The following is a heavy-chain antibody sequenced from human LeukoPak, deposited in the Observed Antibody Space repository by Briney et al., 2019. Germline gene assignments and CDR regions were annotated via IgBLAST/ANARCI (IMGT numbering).Heavy chain of an antibody. Sequence: GGSLRLSCAASAFTFSDYSMNWVRQAPGKGLEWISYISGRRGTIYYADSVRGRFTIPRDNAKNSMYLQMNSLRAEDTAVYYCARDRLTSGSYFFDYWGQGTLVTVSS. CDR1: AFTFSDYS. CDR2: ISGRRGTI. V-gene: IGHV3-48*01. D-gene: IGHD1-26*01. J-gene: IGHJ4*02. CDR3: ARDRLTSGSYFFDY.